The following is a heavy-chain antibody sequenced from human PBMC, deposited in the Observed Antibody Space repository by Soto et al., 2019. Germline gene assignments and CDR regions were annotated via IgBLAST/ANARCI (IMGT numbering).Heavy chain of an antibody. CDR3: ARDRAATVTTPYYYYGMDV. CDR2: IIPIFGTA. D-gene: IGHD4-4*01. Sequence: GASVKVSCKASGVTLSSYAISWVRQAPGQGLEWMGGIIPIFGTANYAQKFQGRVTITADESTSTAYMELSSLRSEDTAVYYCARDRAATVTTPYYYYGMDVWGQGTTVTVSS. CDR1: GVTLSSYA. J-gene: IGHJ6*02. V-gene: IGHV1-69*13.